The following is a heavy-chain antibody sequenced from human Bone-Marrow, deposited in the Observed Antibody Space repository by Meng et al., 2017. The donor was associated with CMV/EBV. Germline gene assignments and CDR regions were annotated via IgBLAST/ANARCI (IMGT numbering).Heavy chain of an antibody. CDR3: AKEGAKVGRFLEWAYNYYGMDV. CDR2: ISYDGSNK. D-gene: IGHD3-3*01. CDR1: EFTFSIYA. Sequence: GGSLRLSCAASEFTFSIYAMHWVRQAPGKGLAWVAVISYDGSNKYYADSVKGRFTIARDNSKNTLYLQMNSLRAEDTALYYCAKEGAKVGRFLEWAYNYYGMDVWGQGTTVTVSS. V-gene: IGHV3-30-3*01. J-gene: IGHJ6*02.